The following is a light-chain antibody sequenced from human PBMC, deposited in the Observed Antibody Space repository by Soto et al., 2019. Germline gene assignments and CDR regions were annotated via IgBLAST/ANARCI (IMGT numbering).Light chain of an antibody. V-gene: IGKV3-20*01. CDR3: QQYGSSPET. CDR2: GAS. J-gene: IGKJ1*01. Sequence: EIVLTQSPGTLSLSPGERATLSCRASQSVSSSYLAWYQQKPGQAPSLLIYGASSRATGIPDRFSGSVSGTDFPLTISRLEPEDFAVYYCQQYGSSPETFGQGTKVEIK. CDR1: QSVSSSY.